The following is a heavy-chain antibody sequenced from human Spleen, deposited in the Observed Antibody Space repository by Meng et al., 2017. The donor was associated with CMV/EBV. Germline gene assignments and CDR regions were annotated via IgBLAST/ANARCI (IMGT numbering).Heavy chain of an antibody. CDR1: GFTFGDYA. J-gene: IGHJ5*01. CDR2: IRSKAYGGTT. CDR3: TAGKTIFGVVNYNWFDS. Sequence: GESLKISCTASGFTFGDYAMSWVRQAPGKGLEWVGFIRSKAYGGTTEYAASVKGRFTISRDDSKSIAYLQMNSLKTEDTAVYYCTAGKTIFGVVNYNWFDSWGQGTLVTVSS. V-gene: IGHV3-49*04. D-gene: IGHD3-3*01.